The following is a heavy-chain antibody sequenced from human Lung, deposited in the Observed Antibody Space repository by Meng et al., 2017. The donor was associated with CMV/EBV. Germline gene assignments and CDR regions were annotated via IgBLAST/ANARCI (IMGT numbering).Heavy chain of an antibody. CDR2: IYHSGST. V-gene: IGHV4-4*03. CDR3: ASFPPPGKQWLVTDY. J-gene: IGHJ4*02. CDR1: GGSSSSSNW. Sequence: QVPLQAPGPGLVKPLATLSLTCAVPGGSSSSSNWWRWVRQPPGKGLEWIGEIYHSGSTSYNPSLKSRVTISVDKSKNQFSLKLSSVTAADTAVYYCASFPPPGKQWLVTDYWGQGTLVTVSS. D-gene: IGHD6-19*01.